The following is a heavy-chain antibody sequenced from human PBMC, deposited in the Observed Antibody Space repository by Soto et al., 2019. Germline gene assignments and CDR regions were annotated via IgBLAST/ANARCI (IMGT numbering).Heavy chain of an antibody. J-gene: IGHJ5*02. V-gene: IGHV1-69*13. D-gene: IGHD2-2*01. Sequence: GASVKVSCKASGGTFSSYAISWVRQAPGQRREWMGGIIPIFGTANYAQKFQGRVTITADESTSTAYMELSSLRSEDTAVYYCARSFSTSCYFSFCWFDPWGQGTLVTVSS. CDR1: GGTFSSYA. CDR2: IIPIFGTA. CDR3: ARSFSTSCYFSFCWFDP.